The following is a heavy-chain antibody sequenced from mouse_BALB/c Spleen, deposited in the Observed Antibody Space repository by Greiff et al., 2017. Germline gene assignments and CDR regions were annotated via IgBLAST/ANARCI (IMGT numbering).Heavy chain of an antibody. V-gene: IGHV5-6-2*01. CDR2: INSNGGST. D-gene: IGHD2-3*01. Sequence: VQLKESGGGLVKLGGSLKLSCAASGFTFSSYYMSWVRQTPEKRLELVAAINSNGGSTYYPDTVKGRFTISRDNAKNTLYLQMSSLKSEDTALYYCARQSDGYSPFAYWGQGTLVTVSA. J-gene: IGHJ3*01. CDR1: GFTFSSYY. CDR3: ARQSDGYSPFAY.